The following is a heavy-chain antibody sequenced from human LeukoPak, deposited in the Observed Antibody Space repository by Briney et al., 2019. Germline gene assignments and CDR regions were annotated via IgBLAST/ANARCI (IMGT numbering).Heavy chain of an antibody. CDR3: AKGPYDYVWGSYPVY. Sequence: GGSLRLSCAASGFTFSSYAMSWGRQAPGKGLEWVSAISGSGGSTYYADSVKGRFTISRDNSKNTLYLQMNSLRAEDTAVYYCAKGPYDYVWGSYPVYWGQGTLVTVSS. V-gene: IGHV3-23*01. CDR2: ISGSGGST. CDR1: GFTFSSYA. D-gene: IGHD3-16*02. J-gene: IGHJ4*02.